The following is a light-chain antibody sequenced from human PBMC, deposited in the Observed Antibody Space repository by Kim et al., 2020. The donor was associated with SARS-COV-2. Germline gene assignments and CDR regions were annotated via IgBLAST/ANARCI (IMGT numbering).Light chain of an antibody. CDR3: QAWDSSTWV. J-gene: IGLJ3*02. V-gene: IGLV3-1*01. CDR2: QDS. Sequence: VSQGQTASIPCSGDKLGDKYACWYQQKPGQSLVLVIYQDSKRPAGIPERFSGSNSGNTATLTISGTQAMDEADYYCQAWDSSTWVFGGGTQLTFL. CDR1: KLGDKY.